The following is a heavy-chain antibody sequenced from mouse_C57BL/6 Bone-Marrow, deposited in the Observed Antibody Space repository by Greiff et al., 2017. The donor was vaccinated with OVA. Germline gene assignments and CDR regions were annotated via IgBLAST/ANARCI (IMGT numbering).Heavy chain of an antibody. CDR2: INPGSGGT. J-gene: IGHJ2*01. CDR1: GYAFTNYL. Sequence: QVQLQQSGAELVRPGTSVKVSCKASGYAFTNYLIEWVKQRPGQGLEWIGVINPGSGGTNYNEKFKGKATLTADKSSSTAYMQLSSLTSEDSAVYFCARSELHLLLPYYWGQGTTLTVSS. V-gene: IGHV1-54*01. D-gene: IGHD1-1*01. CDR3: ARSELHLLLPYY.